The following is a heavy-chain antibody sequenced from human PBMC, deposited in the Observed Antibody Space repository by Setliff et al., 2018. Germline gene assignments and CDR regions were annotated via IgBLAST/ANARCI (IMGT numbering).Heavy chain of an antibody. Sequence: ASVKVSCKTSGYPFIEHYVNWVRQAPGQGLEWMGWIRPNGGGTHYAQKFQGRVTMARDTANSTVYMDLSSLTSDDTAIYYCARGGGSYRAGNSRPTYWFDPWGQGTLVTVSS. D-gene: IGHD2-21*01. J-gene: IGHJ5*02. CDR3: ARGGGSYRAGNSRPTYWFDP. CDR1: GYPFIEHY. V-gene: IGHV1-2*02. CDR2: IRPNGGGT.